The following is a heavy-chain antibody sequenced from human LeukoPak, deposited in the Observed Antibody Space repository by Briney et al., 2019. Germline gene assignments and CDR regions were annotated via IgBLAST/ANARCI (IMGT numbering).Heavy chain of an antibody. V-gene: IGHV3-7*01. CDR1: EFTFFTYW. Sequence: GGSLRLSCAASEFTFFTYWMTWVCQAPGKGLEWVANIKQDGSGKYYVDSVKGRFTISRDNAKNSLYLQVNVLRAEDTAVYYCAELGITMIGGVWGKGTTVTISS. D-gene: IGHD3-10*02. J-gene: IGHJ6*04. CDR2: IKQDGSGK. CDR3: AELGITMIGGV.